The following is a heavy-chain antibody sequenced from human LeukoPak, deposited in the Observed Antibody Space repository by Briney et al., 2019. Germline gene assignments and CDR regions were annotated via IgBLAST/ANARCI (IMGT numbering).Heavy chain of an antibody. V-gene: IGHV4-39*07. CDR1: GGSISSSSYY. CDR2: IYYSGST. CDR3: ARLLNPKWPSIDY. J-gene: IGHJ4*02. D-gene: IGHD2-8*01. Sequence: SETLSLTCTVSGGSISSSSYYWGWIRQPPGKGLEWIGSIYYSGSTYYNPSLKSRVTISVDTSKNQCSLRLSSVTATDTAVYYCARLLNPKWPSIDYWGQGTLVTVSS.